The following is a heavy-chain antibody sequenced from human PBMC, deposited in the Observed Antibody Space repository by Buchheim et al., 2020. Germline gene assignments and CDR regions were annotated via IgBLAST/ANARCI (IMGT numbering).Heavy chain of an antibody. CDR2: ITPSGVNS. CDR3: ASDRGGWTIYGMDV. Sequence: QVQLVQSGAEVKKPGASVKISCKASGDTVTKFYVHWVRQAPGQGLEWMGVITPSGVNSNYAQKFNARVIVTRDTSTSTVYMELTSLRSEDTAVYYCASDRGGWTIYGMDVWGQGTT. V-gene: IGHV1-46*01. J-gene: IGHJ6*02. CDR1: GDTVTKFY. D-gene: IGHD6-19*01.